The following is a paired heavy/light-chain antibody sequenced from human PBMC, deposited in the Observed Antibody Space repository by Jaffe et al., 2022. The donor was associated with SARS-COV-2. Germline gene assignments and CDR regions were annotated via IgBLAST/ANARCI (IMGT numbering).Light chain of an antibody. CDR2: DAS. J-gene: IGKJ1*01. V-gene: IGKV3-11*01. CDR1: QSVSSY. CDR3: QQRGNWPWT. Sequence: EIVLTQSPATLSLSPGERATLSCRASQSVSSYLAWYQQKPGQAPRLLIYDASNRATGIPDRFSGSGSGTDFTLTISSLEPEDFAVYYCQQRGNWPWTFGQGTKVEVK.
Heavy chain of an antibody. CDR3: AREGMTRAFDY. J-gene: IGHJ4*02. CDR2: IWHDGTYN. CDR1: GFIFSSFG. V-gene: IGHV3-33*01. Sequence: QVQLVESGGGVVQPGRSLRLSCAASGFIFSSFGMHWVRQAPGKGLEWVTAIWHDGTYNHYAESVKGRFTISRDNSKNTVYLQMNSLRAEDAAVYYCAREGMTRAFDYWGQGTLVTVSS.